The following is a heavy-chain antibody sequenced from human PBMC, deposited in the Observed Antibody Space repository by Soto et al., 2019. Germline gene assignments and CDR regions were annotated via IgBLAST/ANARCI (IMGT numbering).Heavy chain of an antibody. CDR3: ARIVVVPAATIYYYGMDV. CDR1: GGSFSGYY. D-gene: IGHD2-2*01. J-gene: IGHJ6*02. CDR2: INHSGST. Sequence: PSETLSLTCAVYGGSFSGYYWSWIRQPPGKGLEWTGEINHSGSTNYNPSLKSRVTISVDTSKNQFSLKLSSVTAADTAVYYCARIVVVPAATIYYYGMDVWGQGTTVTVSS. V-gene: IGHV4-34*01.